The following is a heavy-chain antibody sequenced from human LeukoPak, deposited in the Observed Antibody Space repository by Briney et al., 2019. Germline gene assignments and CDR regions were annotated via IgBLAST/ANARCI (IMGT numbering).Heavy chain of an antibody. CDR3: AKDPGDEYSSSSDH. J-gene: IGHJ5*02. Sequence: ASVKVSCKASGGTFSSYTISWVRQAPGQGLEWMGRIIPILGIANYAQKFHGRVTITADKSTSTAYMDLSSLRSEDTAVYYCAKDPGDEYSSSSDHRGQGTLVTVSS. CDR1: GGTFSSYT. CDR2: IIPILGIA. D-gene: IGHD6-6*01. V-gene: IGHV1-69*04.